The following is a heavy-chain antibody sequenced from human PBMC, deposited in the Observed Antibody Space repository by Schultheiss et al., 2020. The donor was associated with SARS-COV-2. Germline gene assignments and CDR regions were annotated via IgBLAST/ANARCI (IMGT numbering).Heavy chain of an antibody. J-gene: IGHJ4*02. CDR1: GFTFSSYG. Sequence: GGSLRLSCAASGFTFSSYGMHWVRQAPGKGLEWVAVIWYDESYKYYADSVKGRFTISRDNAKNSLYLQMNTLRAEDTAVYYCAKSMRYGYGFDSWGQGTLVTVSS. V-gene: IGHV3-33*03. D-gene: IGHD5-18*01. CDR3: AKSMRYGYGFDS. CDR2: IWYDESYK.